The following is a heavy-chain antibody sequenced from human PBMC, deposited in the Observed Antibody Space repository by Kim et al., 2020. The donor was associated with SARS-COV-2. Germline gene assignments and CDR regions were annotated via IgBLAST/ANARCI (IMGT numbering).Heavy chain of an antibody. CDR2: LKPSSGDT. D-gene: IGHD6-13*01. J-gene: IGHJ4*02. V-gene: IGHV1-46*01. CDR3: AREAGSCDY. Sequence: ASVKVSCKASGYTFTDHFLHWVRQAPGQGLEWMGLLKPSSGDTVYAQKFQGRITVTRDTSTSTLYMELSSLTSEDTAVYYCAREAGSCDYWGQGTLVSVSS. CDR1: GYTFTDHF.